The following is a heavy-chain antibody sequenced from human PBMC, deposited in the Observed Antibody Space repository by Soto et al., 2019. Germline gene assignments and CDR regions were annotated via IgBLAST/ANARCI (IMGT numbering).Heavy chain of an antibody. J-gene: IGHJ4*02. D-gene: IGHD6-13*01. CDR2: ISGSGGST. Sequence: WALRLSCAASGFTFSSYAMSWVRQAPGKGLEWVSAISGSGGSTYYADSVKGRFTISRDNSKNTLYLQMNSLRAEDTAVYYCAKARIAAAGLGPDFDYWGQGTLVTVSS. V-gene: IGHV3-23*01. CDR1: GFTFSSYA. CDR3: AKARIAAAGLGPDFDY.